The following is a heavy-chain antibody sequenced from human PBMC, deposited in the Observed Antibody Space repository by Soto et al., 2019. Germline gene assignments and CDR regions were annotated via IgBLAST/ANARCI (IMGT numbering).Heavy chain of an antibody. J-gene: IGHJ1*01. D-gene: IGHD4-17*01. Sequence: PSETLSLTCTVSGGSISSGGYYWSWIRQHPGKGLEWIGYIYYSGSTYYNPSLKSRVAISVDTSKNQFSLKLSSVTAADTAVYYCASASATVTTSEYFQHWGQGTLVTVSS. CDR2: IYYSGST. CDR1: GGSISSGGYY. V-gene: IGHV4-31*03. CDR3: ASASATVTTSEYFQH.